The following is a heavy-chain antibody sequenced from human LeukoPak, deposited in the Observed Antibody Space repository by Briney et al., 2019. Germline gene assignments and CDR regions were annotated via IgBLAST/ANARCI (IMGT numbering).Heavy chain of an antibody. Sequence: SETLSLTCTVSGGSISSYYWSWIRQPAGKGLEWIGRIYTSGSTNYNPSLKSRVTISVDTSKNQFSLKLSSVTAADTAVYYCARHNYYDSSENWFDPWGQGTLVTVSS. J-gene: IGHJ5*02. V-gene: IGHV4-4*07. D-gene: IGHD3-22*01. CDR1: GGSISSYY. CDR2: IYTSGST. CDR3: ARHNYYDSSENWFDP.